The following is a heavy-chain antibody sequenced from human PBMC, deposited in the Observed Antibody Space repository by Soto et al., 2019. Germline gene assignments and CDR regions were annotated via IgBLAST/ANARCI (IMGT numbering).Heavy chain of an antibody. J-gene: IGHJ5*02. CDR2: IYYSGST. V-gene: IGHV4-39*01. Sequence: SETLSLTCTVSGGSISSSSYYWGWIRQPPGKGLEWIGSIYYSGSTYYNPSLKSRVTISVDTSKNQFSLKLSSVTAADTAVYYCARGVTAARPHPFDPWGQGTLVTVYS. CDR3: ARGVTAARPHPFDP. D-gene: IGHD6-6*01. CDR1: GGSISSSSYY.